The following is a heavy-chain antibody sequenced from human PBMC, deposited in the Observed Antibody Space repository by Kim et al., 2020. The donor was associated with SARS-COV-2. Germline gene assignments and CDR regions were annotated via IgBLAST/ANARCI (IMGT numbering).Heavy chain of an antibody. CDR3: TRTYYYYDSSGWGY. D-gene: IGHD3-22*01. Sequence: GGSLRLSCTASGFTFGDYAMSWVRQAPGKGLEWVGFIRSKAYGGTTEYAASVKGRFTISRDDSKSIAYLQMNSLKTEDTAVYYCTRTYYYYDSSGWGYWGQGTLVTFSS. J-gene: IGHJ4*02. CDR1: GFTFGDYA. CDR2: IRSKAYGGTT. V-gene: IGHV3-49*04.